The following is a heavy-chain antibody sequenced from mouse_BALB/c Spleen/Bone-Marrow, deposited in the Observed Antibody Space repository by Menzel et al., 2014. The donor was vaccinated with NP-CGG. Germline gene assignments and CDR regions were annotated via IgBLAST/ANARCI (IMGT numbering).Heavy chain of an antibody. CDR3: ARSGGYYVRFAY. D-gene: IGHD2-3*01. V-gene: IGHV1-84*02. Sequence: QVQLKESGPELVKPGASVKISCKASGYTFTDYYINWVKQKPGQGLEWIGWIYPGSGNTKYNEKFKCKATLTVDTSSSTAYMQLSSLASEDTAVYFCARSGGYYVRFAYWGQGTLVTVSA. J-gene: IGHJ3*01. CDR2: IYPGSGNT. CDR1: GYTFTDYY.